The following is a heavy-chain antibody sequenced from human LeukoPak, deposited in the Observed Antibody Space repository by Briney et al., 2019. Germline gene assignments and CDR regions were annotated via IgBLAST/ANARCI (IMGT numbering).Heavy chain of an antibody. D-gene: IGHD3-10*01. CDR1: GFTFSGYW. J-gene: IGHJ1*01. CDR2: INRDGSDT. V-gene: IGHV3-7*03. CDR3: AKGVYGSGSYREYFEQ. Sequence: GGSLRLSCAASGFTFSGYWMSWVRQAPGKGLEWVANINRDGSDTQYVDSVKGRFTISRDNAKNSLYLQMNSLRVEDTAVYYCAKGVYGSGSYREYFEQWGQGTLVTVSS.